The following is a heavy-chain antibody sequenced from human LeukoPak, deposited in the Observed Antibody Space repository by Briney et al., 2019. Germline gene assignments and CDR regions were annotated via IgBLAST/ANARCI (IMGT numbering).Heavy chain of an antibody. J-gene: IGHJ4*02. V-gene: IGHV3-7*01. CDR2: IKEDGSEK. CDR3: AKDAEMATMYFDY. CDR1: GFTFRRYW. Sequence: GGSLRLSCAASGFTFRRYWMKWVRQAPGKGLEWVANIKEDGSEKYYVDSVKGRFTISRDNSKNTLYLQMNSLRAEDTAVYYCAKDAEMATMYFDYWGQGTMVTVSS. D-gene: IGHD5-24*01.